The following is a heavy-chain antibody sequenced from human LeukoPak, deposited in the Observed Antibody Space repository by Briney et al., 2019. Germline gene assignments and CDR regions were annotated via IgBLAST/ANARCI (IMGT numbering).Heavy chain of an antibody. J-gene: IGHJ4*02. D-gene: IGHD1-26*01. CDR1: GGSVSSGSYY. V-gene: IGHV4-61*01. CDR2: IYHSGST. Sequence: SETPSLTCTVSGGSVSSGSYYWSWIRQPPGKGLEWIGYIYHSGSTNYNPSLKSRVTISVDTSKNQFSLKLSSVTAADTAVYYCASGSYYFDYWGQGTLVTVSS. CDR3: ASGSYYFDY.